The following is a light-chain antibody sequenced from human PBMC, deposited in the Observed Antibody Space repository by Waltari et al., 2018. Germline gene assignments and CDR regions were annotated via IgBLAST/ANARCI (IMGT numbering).Light chain of an antibody. V-gene: IGLV2-23*01. CDR2: EDN. Sequence: QSALTQPASVSGSPGQSITISCTESSSAVGRHTFVSWYQQPPGKAPKVMIYEDNKRPAGLSNRFSGSKSGNTASLTISGLQADDEADYYCCSYAGGSPRWVFGGGTKLTVL. CDR3: CSYAGGSPRWV. CDR1: SSAVGRHTF. J-gene: IGLJ3*02.